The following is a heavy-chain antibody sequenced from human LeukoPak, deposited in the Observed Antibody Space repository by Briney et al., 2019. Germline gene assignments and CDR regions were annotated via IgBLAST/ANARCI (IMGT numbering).Heavy chain of an antibody. J-gene: IGHJ4*02. CDR2: ISGSGGST. CDR1: GFTFSTYA. CDR3: AKILAAGKDY. V-gene: IGHV3-23*01. Sequence: GGSLRLSCAASGFTFSTYAMHWVRQAPGKGLEWVSAISGSGGSTYYADSVKGRFTISRDNSKNTLYLQMNSLRAEDTAVYYCAKILAAGKDYWGQGTLVTVSS. D-gene: IGHD6-13*01.